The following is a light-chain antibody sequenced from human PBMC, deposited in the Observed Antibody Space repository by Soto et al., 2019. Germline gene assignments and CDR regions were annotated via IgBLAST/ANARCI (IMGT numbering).Light chain of an antibody. CDR1: SSNTGAGYD. J-gene: IGLJ1*01. CDR3: QSYDSSLSGYV. Sequence: QSVLTHPPSLSGAPGQRVTISCTGSSSNTGAGYDVHWYQQLPGTAPKLLIYGNSNRPSGVPDRFSGSKSGTSASLAITGLQAEDEADYYCQSYDSSLSGYVFGTGTKV. V-gene: IGLV1-40*01. CDR2: GNS.